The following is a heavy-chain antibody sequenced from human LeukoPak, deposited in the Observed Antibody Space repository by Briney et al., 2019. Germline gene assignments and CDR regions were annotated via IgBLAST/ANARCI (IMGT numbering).Heavy chain of an antibody. V-gene: IGHV1-18*01. J-gene: IGHJ4*02. CDR2: ISANTGKR. CDR3: AKVAGDRMDY. D-gene: IGHD6-13*01. CDR1: GYTFATYG. Sequence: ASVNVSCKASGYTFATYGGCWVRQAPGHGLEWMCWISANTGKRDYAQKFQGRVTMTTDTSTSTAYMELRSLRPDDTAVYYCAKVAGDRMDYWGQGPLLTVSS.